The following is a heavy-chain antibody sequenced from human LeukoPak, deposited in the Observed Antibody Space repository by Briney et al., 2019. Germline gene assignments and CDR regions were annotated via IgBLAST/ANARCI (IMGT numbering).Heavy chain of an antibody. D-gene: IGHD2-2*03. CDR3: ANMGWIYYYMDV. CDR2: INSDGSST. CDR1: GFTFSSYW. J-gene: IGHJ6*03. Sequence: GGSLRLSCAASGFTFSSYWMHWVRQAPGKGLVWVSRINSDGSSTSYADSVKGRFTISRDNSKNTLYLQMNSLRAEDTAVYYCANMGWIYYYMDVWGKGTTVTISS. V-gene: IGHV3-74*01.